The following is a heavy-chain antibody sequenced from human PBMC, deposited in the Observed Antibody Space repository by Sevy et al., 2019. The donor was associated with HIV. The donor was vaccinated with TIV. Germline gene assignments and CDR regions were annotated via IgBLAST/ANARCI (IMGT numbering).Heavy chain of an antibody. Sequence: ASVKVSCKASGYTFTSYGISWVRQAPGQGLEWMGWISAYNGNTNYAQELQGRVTMTTDTSTSTAYMELRSLRSDDTAVYYCARDSLGRYDFWSGYYTGIGYWGQGTLVTVSS. V-gene: IGHV1-18*01. D-gene: IGHD3-3*01. CDR2: ISAYNGNT. CDR3: ARDSLGRYDFWSGYYTGIGY. CDR1: GYTFTSYG. J-gene: IGHJ4*02.